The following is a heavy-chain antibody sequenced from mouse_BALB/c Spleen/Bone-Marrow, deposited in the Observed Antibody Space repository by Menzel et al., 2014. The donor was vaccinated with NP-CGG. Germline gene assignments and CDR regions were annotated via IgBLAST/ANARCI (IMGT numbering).Heavy chain of an antibody. CDR1: GYTFTDYN. Sequence: VQLQQSGPELVKPGASVKISCKASGYTFTDYNMHWVKQSHGKSLEWIGYIYPYNGGTGYNQKFKSKATLTVDNSSSPAYMELRSLTSEDSAGYYCARATSAGFAYWGQGTLVTVSA. V-gene: IGHV1S29*02. CDR3: ARATSAGFAY. D-gene: IGHD1-2*01. J-gene: IGHJ3*01. CDR2: IYPYNGGT.